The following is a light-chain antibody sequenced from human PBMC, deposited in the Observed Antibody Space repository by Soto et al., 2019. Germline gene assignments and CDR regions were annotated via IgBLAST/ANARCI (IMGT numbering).Light chain of an antibody. CDR1: QRVNSN. J-gene: IGKJ1*01. CDR2: GAT. V-gene: IGKV3D-15*02. CDR3: QQYGCSPRT. Sequence: IGMRNSPATVSVYQGEVATFSERASQRVNSNVAWYQQKPGQSPRLLVYGATARATGVPARFSGSGSETQFTLTSSSLQSEDFAVYYCQQYGCSPRTFCQGTHV.